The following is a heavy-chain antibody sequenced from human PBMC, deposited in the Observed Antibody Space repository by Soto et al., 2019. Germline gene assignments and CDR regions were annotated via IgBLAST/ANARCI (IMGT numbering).Heavy chain of an antibody. CDR2: ISSSSSYI. J-gene: IGHJ6*02. D-gene: IGHD2-2*01. CDR1: GFTFSSYS. V-gene: IGHV3-21*01. CDR3: ARDVCSSTGCYAAYYYGMDV. Sequence: EVQLVESGGGLVKPGGSLRLSCAASGFTFSSYSMNWVRQAPGKGLEWVSSISSSSSYIYYADSVKGRFTISRDNAKNSLYLQMNGLRAEDTAVYYCARDVCSSTGCYAAYYYGMDVWGQGTTVTVSS.